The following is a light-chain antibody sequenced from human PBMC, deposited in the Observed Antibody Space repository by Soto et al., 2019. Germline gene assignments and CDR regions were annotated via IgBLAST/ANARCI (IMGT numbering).Light chain of an antibody. CDR3: QQYNNWPLT. V-gene: IGKV3-15*01. Sequence: ETLMTQSPATLSVSPGERATLSCRASQSVNNNLAWYQQKLGQAPRVLIYGASTRATGIPARFTGSGSGTEFILTITSLQSEDSAVYYCQQYNNWPLTFGGGTKVDIK. CDR2: GAS. J-gene: IGKJ4*01. CDR1: QSVNNN.